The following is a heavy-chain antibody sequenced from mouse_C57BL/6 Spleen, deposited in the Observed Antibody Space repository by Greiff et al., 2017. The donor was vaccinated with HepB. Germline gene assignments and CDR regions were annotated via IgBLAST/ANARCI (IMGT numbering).Heavy chain of an antibody. Sequence: EVHLVESGGGLVKPGGSLKLSCAASGFTFSSYTMSWVRQTPEKRLEWVATISGGGGNTYYPDSVKGRFTLSRDNAKNTLYLQMSSLRSEDTALYYCARRNYGAMDYWGQGTSVTVSS. CDR1: GFTFSSYT. CDR2: ISGGGGNT. CDR3: ARRNYGAMDY. D-gene: IGHD1-1*01. V-gene: IGHV5-9*01. J-gene: IGHJ4*01.